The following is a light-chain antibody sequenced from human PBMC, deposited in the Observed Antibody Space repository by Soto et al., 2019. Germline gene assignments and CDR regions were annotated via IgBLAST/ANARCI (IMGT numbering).Light chain of an antibody. J-gene: IGLJ2*01. CDR3: QTWGSGIHVV. V-gene: IGLV4-69*01. CDR1: SGHSSYA. Sequence: QSVLTQSPSASASLGASVKLTCTLSSGHSSYAIAWHQQQPEKGPRYLMKLNSDGSHSKGDGIPDRFSGSSSGAERYLTISSLQSEDEAVYYCQTWGSGIHVVFGGGTKVTVL. CDR2: LNSDGSH.